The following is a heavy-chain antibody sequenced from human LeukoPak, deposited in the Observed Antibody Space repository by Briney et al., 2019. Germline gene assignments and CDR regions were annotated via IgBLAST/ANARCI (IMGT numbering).Heavy chain of an antibody. Sequence: PSETLSLTCAVYGGSFSGYYWSWIRQPPGKGLEWIGEINHGGSTNYNPSLKSRVTISVDTSKNQFSLKLGSVTAADTAVYYCARGDDILTGYSQRIYYFDYWGQGTLVTVSS. V-gene: IGHV4-34*01. CDR3: ARGDDILTGYSQRIYYFDY. CDR2: INHGGST. J-gene: IGHJ4*02. CDR1: GGSFSGYY. D-gene: IGHD3-9*01.